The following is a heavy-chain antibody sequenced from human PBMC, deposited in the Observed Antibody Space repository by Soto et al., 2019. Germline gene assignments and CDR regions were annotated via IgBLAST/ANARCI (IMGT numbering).Heavy chain of an antibody. V-gene: IGHV1-2*04. CDR3: ARGHSTECSNGVCSFFYNHEMDV. D-gene: IGHD2-8*01. J-gene: IGHJ6*02. CDR1: GYSYTDYH. Sequence: ASVKVSCKASGYSYTDYHIHWLRQAPGQGLEWLGRINPKSGGTSTAQKFQGWVTMTRDRSISTVYMELTRLRSDDTAVYFCARGHSTECSNGVCSFFYNHEMDVWGQGTTVTVSS. CDR2: INPKSGGT.